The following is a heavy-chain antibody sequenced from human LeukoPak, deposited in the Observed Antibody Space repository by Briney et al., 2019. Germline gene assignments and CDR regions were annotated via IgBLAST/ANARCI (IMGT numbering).Heavy chain of an antibody. D-gene: IGHD3-10*02. V-gene: IGHV3-66*01. CDR2: IYNGGTT. Sequence: GGSLRLSCAASGFTLSRYSMNWVRQAPGKGLEWVSVIYNGGTTYYADSVKGRFTISSDNFKNTVYLQMNSLRAEDTAVYYCAELGITMIGGVWGKGTTVTISS. J-gene: IGHJ6*04. CDR3: AELGITMIGGV. CDR1: GFTLSRYS.